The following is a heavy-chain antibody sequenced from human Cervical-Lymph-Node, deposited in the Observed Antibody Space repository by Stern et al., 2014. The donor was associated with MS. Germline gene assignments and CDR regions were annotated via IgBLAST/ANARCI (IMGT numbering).Heavy chain of an antibody. V-gene: IGHV3-23*04. CDR3: TGDIVLRVYAV. Sequence: EVQLVESGGDLVQPGGSLRLSCAASGFTFSSYVMNWVRQAPGKGLEWISGISDSGDRTYYADSVRGRFTISRDNSKNPLHLQLNSLRAEDTAVYYCTGDIVLRVYAVWGQGTLVTVSS. D-gene: IGHD2-8*01. CDR1: GFTFSSYV. CDR2: ISDSGDRT. J-gene: IGHJ4*02.